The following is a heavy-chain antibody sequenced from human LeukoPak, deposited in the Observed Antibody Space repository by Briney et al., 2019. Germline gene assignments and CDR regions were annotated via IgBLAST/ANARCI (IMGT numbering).Heavy chain of an antibody. CDR2: IYTSGST. CDR1: GGSISSYY. V-gene: IGHV4-4*07. CDR3: ARGIGGDRSLYWYFDL. J-gene: IGHJ2*01. Sequence: SETLSLTCTVSGGSISSYYWSWIRQPAGKGLEWIGRIYTSGSTNYNPSLKSRVTMSVDTSKNQFSLKLSSVTAADTAVYYCARGIGGDRSLYWYFDLWGRGTLVTVSP. D-gene: IGHD1-26*01.